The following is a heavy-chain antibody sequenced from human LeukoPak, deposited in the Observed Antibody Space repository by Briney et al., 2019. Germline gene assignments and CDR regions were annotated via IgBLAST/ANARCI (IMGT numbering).Heavy chain of an antibody. CDR3: ARESYQRPPSQPHHYYYDS. CDR1: GFNFDGYS. Sequence: HPGGSLRLSCITSGFNFDGYSLSWFRQAPGEGLEWVAYIRNKADGGTIQYAASVKGRFTISRDDSKSIAYLQMNSLRTEDTAMYYCARESYQRPPSQPHHYYYDSWGRGTLVTVSS. CDR2: IRNKADGGTI. D-gene: IGHD2-2*01. V-gene: IGHV3-49*03. J-gene: IGHJ4*02.